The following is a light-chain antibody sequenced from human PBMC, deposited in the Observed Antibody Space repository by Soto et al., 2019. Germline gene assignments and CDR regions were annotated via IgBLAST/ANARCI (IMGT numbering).Light chain of an antibody. V-gene: IGLV2-14*01. J-gene: IGLJ1*01. Sequence: QSALTQPASVSGSPGQSITISCTGTSSDVGGYNYVSWYQQHPGKAPKFMIYEVSNRPSGVSNRFSGSKSGNTASLTISGLQAEDEGDYYCSSYTSSGTLVFGTGTKLTVL. CDR3: SSYTSSGTLV. CDR1: SSDVGGYNY. CDR2: EVS.